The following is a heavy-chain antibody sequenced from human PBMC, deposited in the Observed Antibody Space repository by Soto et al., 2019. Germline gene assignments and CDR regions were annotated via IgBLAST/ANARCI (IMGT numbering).Heavy chain of an antibody. CDR2: IWFDGSKE. J-gene: IGHJ6*03. Sequence: QVQLVESGGGVVQPGRSLRLSCAASGFPFKYYGMHWVRQAPGKGLEWVAVIWFDGSKEYYGDAVKGRFTISRDNSKNTLYLQMNSLTAEDTAVYYCARDHSGYDFVDRYYYYIDMWGTGATVTVSS. D-gene: IGHD5-12*01. V-gene: IGHV3-33*01. CDR3: ARDHSGYDFVDRYYYYIDM. CDR1: GFPFKYYG.